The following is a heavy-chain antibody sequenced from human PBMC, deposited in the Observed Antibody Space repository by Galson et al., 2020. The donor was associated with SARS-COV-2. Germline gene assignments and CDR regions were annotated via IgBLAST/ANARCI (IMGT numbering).Heavy chain of an antibody. V-gene: IGHV1-2*02. CDR2: INPNRGHT. CDR1: GYTLTGHY. J-gene: IGHJ4*02. CDR3: AIPYYYDSSVAGYFDY. Sequence: ASVKVSCKHSGYTLTGHYLQWVRQDPGQGSEWPGWINPNRGHTNHAQKLQARVTMTRDTSISTAYMELSRLRSDDTAVYYCAIPYYYDSSVAGYFDYWGQGTLVTVSS. D-gene: IGHD3-22*01.